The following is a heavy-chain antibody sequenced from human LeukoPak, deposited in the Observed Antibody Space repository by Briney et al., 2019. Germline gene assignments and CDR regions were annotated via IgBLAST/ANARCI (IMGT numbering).Heavy chain of an antibody. D-gene: IGHD3-16*01. J-gene: IGHJ3*02. Sequence: GESLKISCKGSGYSFTSYWIGWVRQMPGKGLEWMGIIYPGDSDTRYSPSFQGQVTISADKSISTAYLQWSSLKASDTAMYYCAQRFPLFGDAFDIWGQGTMVTVSS. V-gene: IGHV5-51*01. CDR3: AQRFPLFGDAFDI. CDR2: IYPGDSDT. CDR1: GYSFTSYW.